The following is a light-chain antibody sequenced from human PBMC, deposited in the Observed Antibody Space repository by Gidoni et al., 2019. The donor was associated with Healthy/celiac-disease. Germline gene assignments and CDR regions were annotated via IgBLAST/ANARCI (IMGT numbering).Light chain of an antibody. J-gene: IGKJ3*01. V-gene: IGKV3-11*01. CDR1: QSVSSY. CDR2: DAS. Sequence: LLFTQSPATLSLSPVERATLSCRASQSVSSYLAWYQQKPGQAPRLLIYDASNRATGIPARFSGSGSGTDFTLTISSLEPEDFAVYYCQQRSKWPPFGPGTKVDIK. CDR3: QQRSKWPP.